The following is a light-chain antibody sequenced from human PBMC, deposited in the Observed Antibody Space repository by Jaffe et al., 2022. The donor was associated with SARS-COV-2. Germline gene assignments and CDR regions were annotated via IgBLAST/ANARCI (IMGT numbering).Light chain of an antibody. CDR1: SSDVGGYNY. CDR3: GSYRSGNTLV. V-gene: IGLV2-14*03. CDR2: DVT. J-gene: IGLJ2*01. Sequence: QSALTQPASVSGSPGQSITISCIGTSSDVGGYNYVSWYQQHPGKAPKLMIYDVTTRPSGVSNRFSGSKSGNTASLTISGLQAEDEADYYCGSYRSGNTLVFGGGTKLTVL.